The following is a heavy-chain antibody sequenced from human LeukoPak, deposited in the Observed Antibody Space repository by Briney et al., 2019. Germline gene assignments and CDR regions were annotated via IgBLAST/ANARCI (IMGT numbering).Heavy chain of an antibody. CDR1: GFTFSSYG. CDR2: ISHDGSNK. Sequence: QPGGSLRLSCAASGFTFSSYGMHWVRQAPGKGLEWVAVISHDGSNKYYADSVKGRFTISRDNSKNTLYLQMNSLRAEDTAVYYCAGLCGGDCYWGFDYWGQGTLVTVSS. D-gene: IGHD2-21*02. CDR3: AGLCGGDCYWGFDY. V-gene: IGHV3-30*03. J-gene: IGHJ4*02.